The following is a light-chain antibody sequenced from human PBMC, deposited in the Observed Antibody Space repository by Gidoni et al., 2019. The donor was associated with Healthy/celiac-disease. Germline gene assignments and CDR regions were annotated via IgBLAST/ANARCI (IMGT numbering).Light chain of an antibody. CDR1: QSVSSY. CDR3: QQRSNWPPSLT. J-gene: IGKJ4*01. Sequence: EIVLTQSPATLPLSPGERATLSCRASQSVSSYFAWYQQKPGQAPRLLIYDASNRATGIPARFSGSGSGTYFTLTISTLEPEDFAVYYCQQRSNWPPSLTFGGGTKVEIK. CDR2: DAS. V-gene: IGKV3-11*01.